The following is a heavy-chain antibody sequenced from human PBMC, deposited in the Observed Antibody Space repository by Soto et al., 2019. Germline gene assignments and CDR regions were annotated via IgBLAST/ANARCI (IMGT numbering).Heavy chain of an antibody. Sequence: SETLSLTCTVSGGSISSHYWSWIRQPPGQGLEWIGYIYYSGSTNYNPSLKSRVTISVDTSKSQFSLRLSSVTAADTAVYFCARGVPAGTGALDFDYWGQGTLVTVSS. CDR1: GGSISSHY. V-gene: IGHV4-59*11. J-gene: IGHJ4*02. CDR3: ARGVPAGTGALDFDY. CDR2: IYYSGST. D-gene: IGHD6-19*01.